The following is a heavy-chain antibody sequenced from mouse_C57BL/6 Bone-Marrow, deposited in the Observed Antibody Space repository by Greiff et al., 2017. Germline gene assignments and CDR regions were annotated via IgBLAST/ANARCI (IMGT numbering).Heavy chain of an antibody. CDR1: GFNIKDDY. V-gene: IGHV14-4*01. D-gene: IGHD1-1*01. Sequence: VQLQQSGAELVRPGASVKLSCTASGFNIKDDYMHWVKQRPEPGLEWIGWIDPENGDTEYASKFQGKATITADTSSNKADLQLSSLTSEDTAVYYCTTWVATVVVPYAMDYWGQGTSGTVSS. CDR2: IDPENGDT. J-gene: IGHJ4*01. CDR3: TTWVATVVVPYAMDY.